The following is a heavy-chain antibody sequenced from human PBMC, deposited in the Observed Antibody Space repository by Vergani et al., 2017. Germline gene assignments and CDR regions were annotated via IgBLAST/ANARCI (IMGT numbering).Heavy chain of an antibody. Sequence: QVQLVQSGAEVKKPGSSVKVSCKASGGTFSSYAISWVRQAPGQGLEWMGGIIPIFGTANYAQKFQGRVTITADESPRTAYMELSSLRSEDTAVYYCARGPAAMGYYYYYMDVWGKGTTVTVSS. CDR1: GGTFSSYA. V-gene: IGHV1-69*01. CDR3: ARGPAAMGYYYYYMDV. CDR2: IIPIFGTA. D-gene: IGHD2-2*01. J-gene: IGHJ6*03.